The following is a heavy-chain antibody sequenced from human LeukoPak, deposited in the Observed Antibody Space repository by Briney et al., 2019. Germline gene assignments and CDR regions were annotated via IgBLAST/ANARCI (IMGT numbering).Heavy chain of an antibody. CDR3: ARDAYCSGGSCYNDY. Sequence: EASVKLSFKASGGTFSSYTNSWVRQPPGQGLELMGRIIPILGIANYAQKFQGRVTITADKSTSTAYMELSSLRSEDTAVYYCARDAYCSGGSCYNDYWGQGTLVTVSS. CDR2: IIPILGIA. V-gene: IGHV1-69*04. CDR1: GGTFSSYT. D-gene: IGHD2-15*01. J-gene: IGHJ4*02.